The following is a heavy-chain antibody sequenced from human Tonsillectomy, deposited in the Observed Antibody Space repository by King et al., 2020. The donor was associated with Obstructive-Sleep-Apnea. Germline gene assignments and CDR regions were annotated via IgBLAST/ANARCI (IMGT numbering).Heavy chain of an antibody. Sequence: QLQESGPGLVNPSETLSLMCTVSGGSISRYFWTLIRQPAGKGLELIGRIYTSGRTTHNPSLNSRVTMSVDRSKNQFSLKLSSVTAADTAVYYCAREGSGSRPFDYWGQGTLVTVSS. D-gene: IGHD3-10*01. J-gene: IGHJ4*02. CDR3: AREGSGSRPFDY. V-gene: IGHV4-4*07. CDR2: IYTSGRT. CDR1: GGSISRYF.